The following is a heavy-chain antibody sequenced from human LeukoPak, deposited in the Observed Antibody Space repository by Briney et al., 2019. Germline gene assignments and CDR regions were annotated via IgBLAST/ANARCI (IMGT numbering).Heavy chain of an antibody. CDR3: ARHRSKWLQSSFDY. V-gene: IGHV4-38-2*02. J-gene: IGHJ4*02. D-gene: IGHD5-24*01. CDR2: IFYSGNT. CDR1: SYSISSGYD. Sequence: SETLSLTCTVSSYSISSGYDWGWIRQPPGKGLEWIGSIFYSGNTYDNPSLKSRVTISVDTSKNQFSLKLNSVTAADTAVYYCARHRSKWLQSSFDYWGQGTLVTVSS.